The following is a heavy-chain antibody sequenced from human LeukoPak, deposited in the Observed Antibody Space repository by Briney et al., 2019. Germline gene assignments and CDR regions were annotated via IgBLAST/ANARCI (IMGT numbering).Heavy chain of an antibody. CDR2: IYPGDSDT. V-gene: IGHV5-51*01. Sequence: GESLQISCKGSGYSFTSYWIGWVRQMPGKGLEWMGIIYPGDSDTRYSPSFQGQVTISADKSISTAYLQWSSLKASDTAMYYCARLYGGNSGPNWFDPWGQGTLVTVSP. CDR3: ARLYGGNSGPNWFDP. D-gene: IGHD4-23*01. J-gene: IGHJ5*02. CDR1: GYSFTSYW.